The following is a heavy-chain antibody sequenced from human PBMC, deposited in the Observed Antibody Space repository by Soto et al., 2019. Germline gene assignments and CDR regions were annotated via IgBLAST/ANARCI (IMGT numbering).Heavy chain of an antibody. CDR1: GFTFSSYG. CDR3: ARIMCGGDCYHFDY. CDR2: IWYDGSNK. V-gene: IGHV3-33*01. Sequence: QVQLVESGGGVVQPGRSLRLSCAASGFTFSSYGMHWVRQAPGKGLEWVAVIWYDGSNKYYADSVKGRFTISRDNSKNTLYLQMNSLRAEDTAVYYCARIMCGGDCYHFDYWGQGTPVTVSS. D-gene: IGHD2-21*02. J-gene: IGHJ4*02.